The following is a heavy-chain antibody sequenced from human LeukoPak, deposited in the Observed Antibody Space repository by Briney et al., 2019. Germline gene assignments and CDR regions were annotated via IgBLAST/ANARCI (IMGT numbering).Heavy chain of an antibody. V-gene: IGHV3-9*01. CDR2: ISWNSGSI. D-gene: IGHD6-19*01. CDR3: AKGPSYSTGWSAEYFQH. J-gene: IGHJ1*01. CDR1: GFTFDDYA. Sequence: AGGSLRLSCAASGFTFDDYAMHWVRHAPGKGLEWVSGISWNSGSIAYGDSVKGRFTISRDNAKNSLYLEMNSLRAEDTAFYYCAKGPSYSTGWSAEYFQHWGQGTLVTVSS.